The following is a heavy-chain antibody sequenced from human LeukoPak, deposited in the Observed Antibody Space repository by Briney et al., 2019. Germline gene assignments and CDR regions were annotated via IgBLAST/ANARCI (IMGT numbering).Heavy chain of an antibody. D-gene: IGHD5-12*01. V-gene: IGHV4-4*07. J-gene: IGHJ4*02. CDR2: IDTSGST. Sequence: SETLSLTCTVSGGSISSYYWSWIRQPAGKGLEWIGRIDTSGSTYYNPSLKSRVTISVDTSKNQFSLKLSSVTAADTAVYYCARRLSGYDSTYFDYWGQGTLVTVSS. CDR3: ARRLSGYDSTYFDY. CDR1: GGSISSYY.